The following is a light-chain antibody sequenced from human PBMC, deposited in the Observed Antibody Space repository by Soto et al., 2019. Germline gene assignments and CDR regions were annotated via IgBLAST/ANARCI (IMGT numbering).Light chain of an antibody. Sequence: QSVLTQPASVSGSPGQSITIPCTGTSSDVGGYNYVSWYQHHPGKAPKLIIYDVSNRPSGVSIRFSGSKSDNTASLTISGLQPEDEADYHCSSYTTSNTRQMVFGTGTKVTVL. CDR2: DVS. CDR1: SSDVGGYNY. V-gene: IGLV2-14*03. J-gene: IGLJ1*01. CDR3: SSYTTSNTRQMV.